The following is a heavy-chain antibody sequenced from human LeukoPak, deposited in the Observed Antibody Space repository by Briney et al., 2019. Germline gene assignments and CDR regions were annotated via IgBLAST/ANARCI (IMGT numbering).Heavy chain of an antibody. D-gene: IGHD1-26*01. CDR1: GGTFSSYA. CDR2: IIPIFGTA. V-gene: IGHV1-69*01. J-gene: IGHJ4*02. Sequence: GASVKVSCKASGGTFSSYAISWVRQAPGQGLEWMGGIIPIFGTANYAQKFQGRVTITADESTSTAYMELSSLRSEDTAVYYCARATYRGSSKGGFDYWGQGTLVTVSS. CDR3: ARATYRGSSKGGFDY.